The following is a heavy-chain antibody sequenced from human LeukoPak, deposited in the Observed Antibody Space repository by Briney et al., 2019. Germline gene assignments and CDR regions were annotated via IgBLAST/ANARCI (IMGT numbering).Heavy chain of an antibody. CDR3: ASSGARYCSSTSCYTAKVRDYYYYYGMDF. CDR1: GFTFSSYS. V-gene: IGHV3-21*01. D-gene: IGHD2-2*02. CDR2: ISNSSSYI. Sequence: GGSLRLSCAASGFTFSSYSMNWVRQAPGKGLEWVSSISNSSSYIYYADSVKGRFTISTDNAKSSLYLQMNSLRAEDTAVYYCASSGARYCSSTSCYTAKVRDYYYYYGMDFWGQGTTVTVSS. J-gene: IGHJ6*02.